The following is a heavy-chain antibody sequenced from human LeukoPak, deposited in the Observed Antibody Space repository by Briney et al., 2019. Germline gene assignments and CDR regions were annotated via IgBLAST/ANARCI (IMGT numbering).Heavy chain of an antibody. CDR3: VRDCSSTSCYRSFDI. J-gene: IGHJ3*02. D-gene: IGHD2-2*02. Sequence: ASVRLSCKTSGFTFTRYGISWVRQAPGQGLEWMGWISAYNCDTNFAQEFRGRLTILTDTSTTTAYMELRSLRSDDTAVYYCVRDCSSTSCYRSFDIWGQGTMVTVSS. CDR1: GFTFTRYG. V-gene: IGHV1-18*01. CDR2: ISAYNCDT.